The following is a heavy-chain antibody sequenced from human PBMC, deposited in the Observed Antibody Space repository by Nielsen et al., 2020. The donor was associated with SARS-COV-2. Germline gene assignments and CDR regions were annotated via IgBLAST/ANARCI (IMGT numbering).Heavy chain of an antibody. V-gene: IGHV1-2*06. J-gene: IGHJ6*02. D-gene: IGHD3/OR15-3a*01. CDR1: GYTFTDYY. Sequence: ASVKVSCKASGYTFTDYYIHWVRQAPGQGLERMGRINPYSGGTNYAQKFQGTVTMTGDASISTVYMELTSDDTAVYYCARARATIFGLVMSYGMDVWGQGTTVAVSS. CDR2: INPYSGGT. CDR3: ARARATIFGLVMSYGMDV.